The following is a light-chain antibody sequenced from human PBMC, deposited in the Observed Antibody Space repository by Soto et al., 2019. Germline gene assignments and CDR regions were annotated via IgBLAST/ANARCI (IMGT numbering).Light chain of an antibody. CDR3: QQYNSYWT. CDR2: DAS. J-gene: IGKJ1*01. Sequence: DIQMTQSPSSLCASVGDRLTITCRASQSISSWLAWYQQQPGNAPQLLIYDASGSASGVPSRLSGRGSGTEFTLTISSLQPDDFATYYCQQYNSYWTFGQGTQVDIK. CDR1: QSISSW. V-gene: IGKV1-5*01.